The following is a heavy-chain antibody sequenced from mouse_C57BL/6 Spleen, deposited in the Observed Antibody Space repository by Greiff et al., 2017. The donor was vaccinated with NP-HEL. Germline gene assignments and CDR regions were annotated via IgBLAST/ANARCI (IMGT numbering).Heavy chain of an antibody. CDR2: IYPGDGDT. J-gene: IGHJ4*01. CDR3: ARYDGFYAMDY. V-gene: IGHV1-80*01. D-gene: IGHD2-3*01. CDR1: GYAFSSYW. Sequence: VQLVESGAELVKPGASVKISCKASGYAFSSYWMNWVKQRPGKGLEWIGQIYPGDGDTNYNGKFKGKATLTADKSSSTAYMQLSSLTSEDSAVYFCARYDGFYAMDYWGQGTSVTVSS.